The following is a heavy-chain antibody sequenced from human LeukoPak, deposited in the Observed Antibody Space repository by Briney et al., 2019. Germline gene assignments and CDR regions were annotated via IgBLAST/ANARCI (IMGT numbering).Heavy chain of an antibody. CDR3: ARDIPGNAFDI. V-gene: IGHV3-53*01. J-gene: IGHJ3*02. D-gene: IGHD1-26*01. CDR2: IYSGGGT. CDR1: GFTVSSSY. Sequence: GGSLRLSCAASGFTVSSSYMSWVRQAPGKGLEWVSCIYSGGGTYYADSVKGRFTLSRDNSKNTLYLQVNSLRAEDTAVYYCARDIPGNAFDIWGQGTMVTVSS.